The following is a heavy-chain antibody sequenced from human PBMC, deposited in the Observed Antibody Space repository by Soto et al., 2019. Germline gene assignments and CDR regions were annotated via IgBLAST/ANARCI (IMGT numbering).Heavy chain of an antibody. V-gene: IGHV5-10-1*01. CDR2: IDPSDSYT. D-gene: IGHD3-22*01. CDR1: GYSFTSYW. CDR3: AKSYDLYYGMDV. J-gene: IGHJ6*02. Sequence: GESLKISCKGSGYSFTSYWISWVRQMPGKGLEWMGRIDPSDSYTNYSPSFQGHVTISADKSISTAYLQWSSLKASDTAMYYCAKSYDLYYGMDVWGQGTTVTVS.